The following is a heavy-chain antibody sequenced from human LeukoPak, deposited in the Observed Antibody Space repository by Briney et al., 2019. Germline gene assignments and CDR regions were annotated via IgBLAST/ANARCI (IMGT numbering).Heavy chain of an antibody. Sequence: PGGSLRLSCAASGFTFSSYAMHWVRQAPGKGLEYVSAISSNGGSTYYANSVKGRFTISRDNSKNTLYLQMGSLRAEDMAVYYCARARGSGSYYRPFDYWGQGTLVTVSS. CDR3: ARARGSGSYYRPFDY. D-gene: IGHD1-26*01. CDR2: ISSNGGST. CDR1: GFTFSSYA. V-gene: IGHV3-64*01. J-gene: IGHJ4*02.